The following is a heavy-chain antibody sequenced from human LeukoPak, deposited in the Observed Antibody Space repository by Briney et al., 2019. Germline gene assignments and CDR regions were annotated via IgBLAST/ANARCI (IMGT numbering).Heavy chain of an antibody. J-gene: IGHJ4*02. D-gene: IGHD1-26*01. CDR1: GFTVSSNY. CDR2: IYSGGST. Sequence: GGSLRLSCAASGFTVSSNYMSWVCQAPGKGLEWVSVIYSGGSTYYADSVKGRFTISRDNSKNTLYLQMNSLRAEDTAVYYCAKDRWELRAGYYFDYWGQGTLVTVSS. V-gene: IGHV3-53*01. CDR3: AKDRWELRAGYYFDY.